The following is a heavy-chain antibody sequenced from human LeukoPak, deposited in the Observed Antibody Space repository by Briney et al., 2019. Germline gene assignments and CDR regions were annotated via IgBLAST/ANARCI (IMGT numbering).Heavy chain of an antibody. Sequence: GGSLRLSCAASGFTFSDYYMHWVRQAPGEGLFWVSRTKTDGSSTTYADSVEGQFTISRDNAKNTLYLQMNSLRAEDTAVYYCARGPRNYYAMDVWGKGTTVTVSS. D-gene: IGHD1-14*01. V-gene: IGHV3-74*01. CDR3: ARGPRNYYAMDV. J-gene: IGHJ6*04. CDR2: TKTDGSST. CDR1: GFTFSDYY.